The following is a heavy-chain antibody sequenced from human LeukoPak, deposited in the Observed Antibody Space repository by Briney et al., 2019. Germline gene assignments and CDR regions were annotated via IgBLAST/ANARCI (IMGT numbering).Heavy chain of an antibody. J-gene: IGHJ5*01. CDR2: MYISGTT. Sequence: PSETLSLTCSVPGGSISSYHWSWIRQTPGKGLEWIGFMYISGTTNYNPSFKSRVTISVDPSKNQLSLHLNSVTAADAAVYFCARHGRPDCTSDRCFSWFDSWGQGTVVTVSS. D-gene: IGHD2-21*01. CDR3: ARHGRPDCTSDRCFSWFDS. V-gene: IGHV4-4*09. CDR1: GGSISSYH.